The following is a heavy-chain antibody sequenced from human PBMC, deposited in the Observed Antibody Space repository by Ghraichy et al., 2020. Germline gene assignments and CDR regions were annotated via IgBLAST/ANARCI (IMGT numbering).Heavy chain of an antibody. CDR1: GFTFSSYA. Sequence: GGSLRLSCAASGFTFSSYAMHWVRQAPGKGLEWVAVISYDGSNKYYADSVKGRFTISRDNSKNTLYLQMNSLRAEDTAVYYCAREERAVRGYFDYWGQGTLVTVSS. CDR2: ISYDGSNK. J-gene: IGHJ4*02. D-gene: IGHD6-19*01. V-gene: IGHV3-30-3*01. CDR3: AREERAVRGYFDY.